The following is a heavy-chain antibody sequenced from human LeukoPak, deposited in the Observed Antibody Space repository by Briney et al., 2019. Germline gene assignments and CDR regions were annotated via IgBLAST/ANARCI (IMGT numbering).Heavy chain of an antibody. CDR2: IYSGGST. D-gene: IGHD2-2*01. Sequence: GGSLRLSCAASGVTVSSNYMSWVRQAPGKGLEWVSVIYSGGSTHYADSVKGRFTISRDNSKNTLYLQMNCLRAEDTAVYYCARASSTSWPYYFDYWGQGTLVTVSS. CDR3: ARASSTSWPYYFDY. V-gene: IGHV3-53*01. J-gene: IGHJ4*02. CDR1: GVTVSSNY.